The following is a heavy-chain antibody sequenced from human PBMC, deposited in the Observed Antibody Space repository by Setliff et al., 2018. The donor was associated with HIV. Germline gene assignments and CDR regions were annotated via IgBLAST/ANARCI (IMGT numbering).Heavy chain of an antibody. Sequence: SETLSLTCTVSGGSISSGTYYWSWIRQPAGKGLEWLGHIYASGRTNYSPSLMSRITISVDTSRNQFALKLSSVTAADTAVYYCARHDGTYCGGDCYLLGYFDLWGQGTLVTVSS. J-gene: IGHJ5*02. CDR2: IYASGRT. CDR1: GGSISSGTYY. CDR3: ARHDGTYCGGDCYLLGYFDL. D-gene: IGHD2-21*02. V-gene: IGHV4-61*09.